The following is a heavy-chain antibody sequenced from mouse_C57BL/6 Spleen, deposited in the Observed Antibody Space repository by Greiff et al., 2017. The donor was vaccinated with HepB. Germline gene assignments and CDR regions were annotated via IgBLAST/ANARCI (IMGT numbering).Heavy chain of an antibody. Sequence: QVQLQQSGAELMKPGASVKLSCKATGYTFTGYWIEWVKQRPGHGLEWIGEILPGSGSTNYNEKFKGKATFTADTSSNTAYMQLSSLTTEESAIYYCARYGVTTVVATDWYFDVWGTGTTVTVSS. CDR2: ILPGSGST. D-gene: IGHD1-1*01. J-gene: IGHJ1*03. CDR3: ARYGVTTVVATDWYFDV. V-gene: IGHV1-9*01. CDR1: GYTFTGYW.